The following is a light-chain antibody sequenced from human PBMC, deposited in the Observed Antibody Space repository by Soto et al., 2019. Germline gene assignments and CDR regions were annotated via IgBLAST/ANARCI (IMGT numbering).Light chain of an antibody. CDR2: EVS. J-gene: IGLJ2*01. V-gene: IGLV2-14*01. Sequence: QSALTQPASVSGSPGQSITISCTGTSSDVGGYDYVSWYQQHPGKAPTLMIYEVSNRPSGVSNRFSGSKSGSTASLTISGLQAEDEADYYCAAWDDSLNGVVFGGGTKLTVL. CDR3: AAWDDSLNGVV. CDR1: SSDVGGYDY.